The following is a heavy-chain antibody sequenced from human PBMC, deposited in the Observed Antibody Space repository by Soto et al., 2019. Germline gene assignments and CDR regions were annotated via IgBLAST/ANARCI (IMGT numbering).Heavy chain of an antibody. V-gene: IGHV3-74*01. CDR1: GFTFSNYW. Sequence: PGGSLRLSCAASGFTFSNYWMHWVRQAPGKGLVWVSRINGDGSSTTYADSVKGRFTISRDDSKTTTYLQMNSLKIEDTAVYYCTRRRDWTAVDPLDYWGQGTLVTVSS. J-gene: IGHJ4*02. CDR3: TRRRDWTAVDPLDY. CDR2: INGDGSST. D-gene: IGHD5-18*01.